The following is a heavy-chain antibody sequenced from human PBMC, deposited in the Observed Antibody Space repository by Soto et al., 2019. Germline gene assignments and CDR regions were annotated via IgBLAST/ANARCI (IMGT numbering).Heavy chain of an antibody. CDR1: GDSMSSHY. CDR3: AREREVVVAAPTYFAF. CDR2: VYHSGGT. J-gene: IGHJ4*02. V-gene: IGHV4-59*11. D-gene: IGHD2-15*01. Sequence: SETLSLTCTVSGDSMSSHYWSWMRQPPGKGLEWIGYVYHSGGTNYNPSLKSRVTISIDTSKNQFSLKLSSVTAADTAVYYCAREREVVVAAPTYFAFWGQGTLVTVSS.